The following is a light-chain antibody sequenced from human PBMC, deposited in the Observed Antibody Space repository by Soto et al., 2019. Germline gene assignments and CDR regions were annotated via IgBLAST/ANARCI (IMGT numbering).Light chain of an antibody. CDR1: SSNIGSNT. V-gene: IGLV1-44*01. Sequence: QSVLTQQPSASGTPGQRFTISCSGSSSNIGSNTVNWYQQLPGTAPKVLIYTDNEPPSGVPDRFSGSKSGTSASLAINGLQSGDEADYYCGAWDESLNGYVFGTGPKLTLL. J-gene: IGLJ1*01. CDR3: GAWDESLNGYV. CDR2: TDN.